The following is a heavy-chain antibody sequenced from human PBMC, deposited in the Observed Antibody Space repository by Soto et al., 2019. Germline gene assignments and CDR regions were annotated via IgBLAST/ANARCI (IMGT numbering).Heavy chain of an antibody. CDR1: GGSISSSSYY. D-gene: IGHD3-22*01. V-gene: IGHV4-39*01. J-gene: IGHJ4*02. Sequence: TLSLTCTVSGGSISSSSYYCGWIRQPPGKGLEWIGSIYYSGSTYYNPSLKSRVTISVDTSKNQFSLKLSSVTAADTAVYYCASDSSGYYYVPFDYWGQGTLVTVSS. CDR3: ASDSSGYYYVPFDY. CDR2: IYYSGST.